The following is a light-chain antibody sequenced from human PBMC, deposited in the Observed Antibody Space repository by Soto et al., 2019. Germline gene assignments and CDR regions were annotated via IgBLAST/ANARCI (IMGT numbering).Light chain of an antibody. CDR1: SSDVGGYNY. CDR2: EVT. Sequence: QSVLTQPASVSGSPGQSITISCTGTSSDVGGYNYVSWYQLHPGKAPKLMIYEVTNRPSGVSNRFSGSKSGNTASLTISGLQAEDDADYYCSSYTSSSTLYVFGTGTKVTVL. V-gene: IGLV2-14*01. J-gene: IGLJ1*01. CDR3: SSYTSSSTLYV.